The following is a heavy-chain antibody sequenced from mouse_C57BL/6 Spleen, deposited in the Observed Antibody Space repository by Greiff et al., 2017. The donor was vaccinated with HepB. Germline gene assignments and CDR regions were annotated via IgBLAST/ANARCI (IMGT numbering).Heavy chain of an antibody. V-gene: IGHV5-4*03. Sequence: EVKLVESGGGLVKPGGSLKLSCAASGFTFSSYAMSWVRQTPEKRLEWVATISDGGSYTYYPDNVKGRFTISRDNAKNNLYLQMSHLKSEDTAMYYCARGEDYGSSYGLFAYWGQGTLVTVSA. CDR3: ARGEDYGSSYGLFAY. D-gene: IGHD1-1*01. J-gene: IGHJ3*01. CDR1: GFTFSSYA. CDR2: ISDGGSYT.